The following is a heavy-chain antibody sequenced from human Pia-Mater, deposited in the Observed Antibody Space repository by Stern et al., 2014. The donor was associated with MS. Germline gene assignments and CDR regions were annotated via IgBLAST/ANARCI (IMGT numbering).Heavy chain of an antibody. CDR1: GGSISSAEYY. J-gene: IGHJ4*02. V-gene: IGHV4-30-4*01. CDR2: IHYSWTT. CDR3: SRDADGYSLVFGY. D-gene: IGHD5-24*01. Sequence: QVQLMQSGPGLVKPSQTLSLTCAVTGGSISSAEYYWSWIRQSPGKGLEWIGYIHYSWTTYYNPSLKSRVTISVDTSKNQFSLKLRSVTAADTAVYYCSRDADGYSLVFGYWGRGTLVTVSS.